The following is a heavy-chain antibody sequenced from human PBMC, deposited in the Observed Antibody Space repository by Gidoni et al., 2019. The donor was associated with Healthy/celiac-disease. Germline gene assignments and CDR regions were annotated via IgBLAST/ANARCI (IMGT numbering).Heavy chain of an antibody. CDR2: IYYSVST. J-gene: IGHJ5*02. CDR1: GGSISSYY. CDR3: ARDRSSSWSALFDP. Sequence: QLQLQESRPGLVKPSETLSLTCTGPGGSISSYYWSWIRQPPGKGLEWIGYIYYSVSTNYNPSLKSRVTISVDTSKNQFSLKLSSVTAADTAVYYCARDRSSSWSALFDPWGQGTLVTVSS. V-gene: IGHV4-59*01. D-gene: IGHD6-13*01.